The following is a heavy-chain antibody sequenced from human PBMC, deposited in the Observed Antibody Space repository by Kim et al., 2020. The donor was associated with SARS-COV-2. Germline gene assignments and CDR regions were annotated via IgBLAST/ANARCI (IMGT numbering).Heavy chain of an antibody. Sequence: GGSLRLSCAASGFTFSSYGMHWVRQAPGKGLEWVAVISYDGSNKYYADSVKGRFTISRDNSKNTLYLQMNSLRAEDTAVYYCAKDRQWLVGDAFDIWGQGTMVTVSS. D-gene: IGHD6-19*01. CDR2: ISYDGSNK. CDR1: GFTFSSYG. J-gene: IGHJ3*02. V-gene: IGHV3-30*18. CDR3: AKDRQWLVGDAFDI.